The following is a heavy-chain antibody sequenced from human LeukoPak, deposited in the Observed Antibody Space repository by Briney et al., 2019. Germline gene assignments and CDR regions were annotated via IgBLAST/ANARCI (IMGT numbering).Heavy chain of an antibody. Sequence: SETLSLTCTVSGGSISSYYWSWIRQPPGKGLEWIGYIYYSGSTNYNPSLKSRVTMSVDTSKNQFSLKLSSVTAADTAVYYCARERLSSWYSDAFDIWGQGTMVTVSS. V-gene: IGHV4-59*12. CDR2: IYYSGST. CDR3: ARERLSSWYSDAFDI. J-gene: IGHJ3*02. D-gene: IGHD6-13*01. CDR1: GGSISSYY.